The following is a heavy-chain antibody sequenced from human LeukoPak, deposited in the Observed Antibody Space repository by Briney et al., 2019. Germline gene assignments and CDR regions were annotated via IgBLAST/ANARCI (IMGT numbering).Heavy chain of an antibody. V-gene: IGHV3-7*01. CDR1: GFTFSSYW. Sequence: PGGSLRLSCAASGFTFSSYWMSWVRQAPGKGLEWVANIKQDASEEYYVDSVKGRFTISRDNAKNSLYLQMSSLRAEGTAVYYCVRPRGSYYFAMDVWGQGTTVTVSS. CDR3: VRPRGSYYFAMDV. D-gene: IGHD2-15*01. CDR2: IKQDASEE. J-gene: IGHJ6*02.